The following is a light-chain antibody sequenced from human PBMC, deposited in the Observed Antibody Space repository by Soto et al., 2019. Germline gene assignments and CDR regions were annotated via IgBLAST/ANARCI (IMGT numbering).Light chain of an antibody. J-gene: IGKJ5*01. CDR1: QSVSSRY. V-gene: IGKV3-20*01. CDR3: QHYDSLPIT. Sequence: EIVLTQSPGTLCLSPGERATLSCRASQSVSSRYLAWSQQNPAHPPRLLIYGASSRATGIPDRFSGSGSGTDFTLTISRLEPEDFAVFYCQHYDSLPITFGQGTRLEIK. CDR2: GAS.